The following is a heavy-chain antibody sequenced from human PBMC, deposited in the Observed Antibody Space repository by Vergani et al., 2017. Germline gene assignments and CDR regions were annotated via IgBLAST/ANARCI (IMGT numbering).Heavy chain of an antibody. V-gene: IGHV3-53*01. D-gene: IGHD3-10*01. Sequence: EVQLVESGGGLVKPGGSLRLSCAASGFTVSSNYMSWVRQAPGKGLEWVSVIYGGGSTYYADSVKGRFTISRDNSKNTLYLQMNSLRAEDTAVYYCARDVTGDRGNDYWGQGTLGTVAS. CDR2: IYGGGST. CDR3: ARDVTGDRGNDY. CDR1: GFTVSSNY. J-gene: IGHJ4*02.